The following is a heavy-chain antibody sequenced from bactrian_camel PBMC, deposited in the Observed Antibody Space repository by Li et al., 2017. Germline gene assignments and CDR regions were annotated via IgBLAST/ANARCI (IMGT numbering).Heavy chain of an antibody. J-gene: IGHJ4*01. CDR1: GFTFSNFY. D-gene: IGHD6*01. CDR3: AARGGFRSWYCDPTRYEFES. Sequence: QLVESGGGLVQPVGSLRLSCAASGFTFSNFYGSWARQAPGKGLEWVSSIYIDGRTTYYADSVKGRFTISRDEAKNTLYLQMNSLKPEDTAMYFCAARGGFRSWYCDPTRYEFESWGQGTQVTVS. CDR2: IYIDGRTT. V-gene: IGHV3-2*01.